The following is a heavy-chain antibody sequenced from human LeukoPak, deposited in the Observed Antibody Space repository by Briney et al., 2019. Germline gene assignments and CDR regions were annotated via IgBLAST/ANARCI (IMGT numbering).Heavy chain of an antibody. CDR2: ISSSSSYI. CDR3: ATQKGYCSGTSCYRDY. CDR1: GFTFSSYS. V-gene: IGHV3-21*01. D-gene: IGHD2-2*02. J-gene: IGHJ4*02. Sequence: KTGGSLRLSCAASGFTFSSYSMNWVRQAPGKGLEWVSSISSSSSYIYYADSVKGRFTISRDNAKNSLYLQMNSLRAEDTAVYYCATQKGYCSGTSCYRDYWGQGTLVTVSS.